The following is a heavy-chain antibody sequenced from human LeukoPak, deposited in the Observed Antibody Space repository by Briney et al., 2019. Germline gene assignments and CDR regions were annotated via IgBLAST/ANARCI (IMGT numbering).Heavy chain of an antibody. J-gene: IGHJ4*02. CDR1: GYTFTGHY. Sequence: GASVKVSCKASGYTFTGHYMHWVRQAPGQGLEWMGWINPNSGGTNDAQKFQGRVTMTRDTSISTAYMELSRLRSDDTAVYYCARDLVVGYCSGGSCYSGLYYFDYWGQGTLVTVSS. CDR2: INPNSGGT. CDR3: ARDLVVGYCSGGSCYSGLYYFDY. D-gene: IGHD2-15*01. V-gene: IGHV1-2*02.